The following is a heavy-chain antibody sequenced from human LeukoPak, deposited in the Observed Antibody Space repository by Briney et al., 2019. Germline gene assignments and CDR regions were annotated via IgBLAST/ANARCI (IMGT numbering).Heavy chain of an antibody. D-gene: IGHD5-12*01. CDR3: VRAVGPVGGYDSP. CDR2: IYYSGST. CDR1: GGSFSSYY. V-gene: IGHV4-59*01. Sequence: PSETLSLTCTVSGGSFSSYYWSWIRQPPGKGLEWIGYIYYSGSTNYNPSLKSRVTISPDTSKNQFSLKLSSVTAADTAVYYCVRAVGPVGGYDSPWGQGTLVTVSS. J-gene: IGHJ5*02.